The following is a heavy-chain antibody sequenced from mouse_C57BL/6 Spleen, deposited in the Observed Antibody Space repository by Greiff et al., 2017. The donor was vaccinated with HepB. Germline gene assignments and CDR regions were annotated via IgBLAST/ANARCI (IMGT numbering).Heavy chain of an antibody. CDR1: GYTFTSYW. D-gene: IGHD1-1*01. CDR2: ICPGSGST. Sequence: QVQLQQPGAELVKPGASVKMSCKASGYTFTSYWITWVKQGPGQGLEWIGDICPGSGSTNYNEKFKSKATLTIDTSSSTAYMQLSSLTSEDSAVYYCARHSSFGSSFWFAYWGQGTLVTVSA. J-gene: IGHJ3*01. V-gene: IGHV1-55*01. CDR3: ARHSSFGSSFWFAY.